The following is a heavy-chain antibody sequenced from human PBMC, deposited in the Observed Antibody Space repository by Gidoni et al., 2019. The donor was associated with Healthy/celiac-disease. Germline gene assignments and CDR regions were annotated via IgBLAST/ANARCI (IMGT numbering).Heavy chain of an antibody. Sequence: QVQLQESGPGLVKPSETLSLTCTVSGGSISSYYWSWIRQPPGKGLEWIGYIDYSGSTNYNPSLKSRVTISVDTSKNQFSLKLSSVTAADTAVYYCARGAQQLVYGMDVWGQGTTVTVSS. D-gene: IGHD6-13*01. J-gene: IGHJ6*02. CDR1: GGSISSYY. CDR3: ARGAQQLVYGMDV. V-gene: IGHV4-59*01. CDR2: IDYSGST.